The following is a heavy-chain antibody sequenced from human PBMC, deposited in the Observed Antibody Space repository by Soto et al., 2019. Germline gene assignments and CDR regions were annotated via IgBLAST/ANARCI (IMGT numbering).Heavy chain of an antibody. CDR1: GGSVSISTYY. CDR3: ATLPAAMYFYGSDV. CDR2: ILHSGST. V-gene: IGHV4-39*01. D-gene: IGHD2-2*01. Sequence: QLQLRESGPGLVKPSETLSLTCSVSGGSVSISTYYWAWVRQTPGKGLEWLGSILHSGSTYYNPSLMSRLTLSVDTSECQFSLHPSSVSATEPGVYYCATLPAAMYFYGSDVWGPGTAVTVSS. J-gene: IGHJ6*02.